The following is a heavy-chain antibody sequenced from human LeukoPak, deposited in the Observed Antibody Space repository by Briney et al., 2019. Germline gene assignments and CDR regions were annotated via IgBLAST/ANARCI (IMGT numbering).Heavy chain of an antibody. CDR2: ISGSGGST. Sequence: PGGSLRLSCAAFVFTLSSYAMSWVRQAPGKGLEWVSGISGSGGSTYYADSVKGRFTISRDNSKNTLYLQMNSLRAEDTAVYYCAKETGYSGYDYGAYWGQGTLVTVSS. J-gene: IGHJ4*02. CDR1: VFTLSSYA. CDR3: AKETGYSGYDYGAY. V-gene: IGHV3-23*01. D-gene: IGHD5-12*01.